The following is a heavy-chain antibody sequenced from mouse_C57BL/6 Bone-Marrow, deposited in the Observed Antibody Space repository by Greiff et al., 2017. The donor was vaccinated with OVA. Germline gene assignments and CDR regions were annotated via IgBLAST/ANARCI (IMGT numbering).Heavy chain of an antibody. CDR1: GYTFTNYW. CDR3: ARWGSNYRVYYYAMDY. Sequence: VKLMESGAELVRPGTSVKMSCKASGYTFTNYWIGWAKQRPGHGLEWIGDIYPGGGYTNYNEKFKGKATLTADKSSSTAYMQFSSLTSEDSAIYYCARWGSNYRVYYYAMDYWGQGTSVTVSS. V-gene: IGHV1-63*01. J-gene: IGHJ4*01. D-gene: IGHD2-5*01. CDR2: IYPGGGYT.